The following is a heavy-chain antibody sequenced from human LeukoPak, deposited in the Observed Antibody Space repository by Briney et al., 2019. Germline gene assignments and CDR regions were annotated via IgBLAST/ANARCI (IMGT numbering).Heavy chain of an antibody. D-gene: IGHD6-19*01. CDR2: ISGSGGST. J-gene: IGHJ4*02. CDR1: GFTFSSYW. Sequence: PGGSLRLSCAASGFTFSSYWMSWVRQAPGKGLEWVSAISGSGGSTYYADSVKGRFTISRDNSKNTLYLQMNSLRAEDTAVYYCAKDHNSMLHSSGWFDYWGQGTLVTVSS. V-gene: IGHV3-23*01. CDR3: AKDHNSMLHSSGWFDY.